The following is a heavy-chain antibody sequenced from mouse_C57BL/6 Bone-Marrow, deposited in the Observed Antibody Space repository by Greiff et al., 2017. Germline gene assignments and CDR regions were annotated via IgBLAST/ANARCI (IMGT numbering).Heavy chain of an antibody. J-gene: IGHJ2*01. CDR2: ISDGGSYT. V-gene: IGHV5-4*01. Sequence: EVQRVESGGGLVKPGGSLKLSCAASGFTFSSYAMSWVRQTPEKRLEWVATISDGGSYTYYPDNVKGRFTISRDNAKNNLYLQMSHLKSEDTAMYYCAREAYDCYPYYFDYWGQGTTLTVSS. CDR1: GFTFSSYA. D-gene: IGHD2-3*01. CDR3: AREAYDCYPYYFDY.